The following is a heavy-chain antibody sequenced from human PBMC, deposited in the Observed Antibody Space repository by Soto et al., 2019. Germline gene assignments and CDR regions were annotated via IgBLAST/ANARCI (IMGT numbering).Heavy chain of an antibody. J-gene: IGHJ4*02. CDR2: INPSGGST. CDR1: GDTFTSYY. CDR3: AKDQGYYYDSSGYCFDY. Sequence: ASVKVSGKASGDTFTSYYMHWVRQAPGQVLEWMEIINPSGGSTSYAQKFQGRVTMTRDTSTSTVYMELSSLRSEDTAVYYCAKDQGYYYDSSGYCFDYWGQGTLVTVSS. V-gene: IGHV1-46*01. D-gene: IGHD3-22*01.